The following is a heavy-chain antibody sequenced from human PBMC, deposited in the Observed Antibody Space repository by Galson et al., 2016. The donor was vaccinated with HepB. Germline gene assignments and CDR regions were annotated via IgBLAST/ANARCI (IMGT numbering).Heavy chain of an antibody. J-gene: IGHJ4*02. CDR2: IYYTGST. CDR1: GGSISSSSYY. V-gene: IGHV4-39*07. D-gene: IGHD3-10*01. CDR3: ARVRGSSWRGGFDF. Sequence: SETLSLTCTVSGGSISSSSYYWAWIRQPPGKGLEWIGNIYYTGSTNYNPSLKSRVTISVDTARNQFSLKLYILTAADTAVYYCARVRGSSWRGGFDFWGQGTPVTFSS.